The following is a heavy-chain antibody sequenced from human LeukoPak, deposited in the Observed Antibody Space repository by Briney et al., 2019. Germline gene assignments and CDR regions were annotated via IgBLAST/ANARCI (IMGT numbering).Heavy chain of an antibody. V-gene: IGHV3-20*04. CDR3: AKSGPYYYMDV. D-gene: IGHD1-14*01. Sequence: GGSLRLSCAASGFTFDDYGMSWVRQAPGKGLEWVSGINWNGGSTGYADSVKGRFTVSRDNSKNTLYLQMNSLRAEDTAVYYCAKSGPYYYMDVWGKGTTVTVSS. CDR2: INWNGGST. J-gene: IGHJ6*03. CDR1: GFTFDDYG.